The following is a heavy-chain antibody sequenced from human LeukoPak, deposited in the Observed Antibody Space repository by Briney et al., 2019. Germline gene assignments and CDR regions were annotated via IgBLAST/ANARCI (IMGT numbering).Heavy chain of an antibody. CDR2: IKQDGSEK. D-gene: IGHD2-2*01. CDR1: GFTFSSYE. CDR3: ARVRIVVASRDAFDI. Sequence: GGSLRLSCAASGFTFSSYEMNWVRQAPGKGLEWVANIKQDGSEKYYVDSVKGRFTISRDNAKNSLYLQMNSLRAEDTAVYYCARVRIVVASRDAFDIWGQGTMVTVSS. J-gene: IGHJ3*02. V-gene: IGHV3-7*01.